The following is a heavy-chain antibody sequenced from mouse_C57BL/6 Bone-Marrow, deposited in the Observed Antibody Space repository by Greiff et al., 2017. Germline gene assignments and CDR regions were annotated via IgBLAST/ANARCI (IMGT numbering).Heavy chain of an antibody. CDR1: GYAFSSSW. CDR3: ARRELQYYFDY. Sequence: VQLQQSGPELVKPGASVKISCKASGYAFSSSWMNWVKQRPGKGLEWIGRIYPGDGDTNYNGKFKGKATLTADKSSSTAYMQLSSLTSEDSAVYFCARRELQYYFDYWGQGTTLTVSS. CDR2: IYPGDGDT. J-gene: IGHJ2*01. V-gene: IGHV1-82*01. D-gene: IGHD1-1*01.